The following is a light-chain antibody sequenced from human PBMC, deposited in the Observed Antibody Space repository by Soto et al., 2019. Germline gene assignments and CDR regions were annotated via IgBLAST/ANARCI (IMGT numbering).Light chain of an antibody. J-gene: IGKJ4*01. V-gene: IGKV1-39*01. Sequence: DIQMTQSPSSLSASVGDRVTITCRASQSITTYLNWYRQKPGKAPKLLIYAASSLQSGVPSRFSGSGSETEFTLSSSSLQPEDLATYVWQHIYSAPLTFGGGTKVEIK. CDR3: QHIYSAPLT. CDR2: AAS. CDR1: QSITTY.